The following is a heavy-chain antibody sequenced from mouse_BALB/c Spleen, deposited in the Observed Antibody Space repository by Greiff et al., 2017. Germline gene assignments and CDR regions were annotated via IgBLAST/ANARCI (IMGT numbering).Heavy chain of an antibody. D-gene: IGHD1-1*01. CDR1: GFTFSDYG. J-gene: IGHJ2*01. V-gene: IGHV5-15*02. CDR2: ISNLAYSI. Sequence: VQLKESGGGLVQPGGSRKLSCAASGFTFSDYGMAWVRQAPGKGPEWVAFISNLAYSIYYADTVTGRFTISRENAKNTLYLEMSSLRSEDTAMYYCARVNYGSSYDYWGQGTTLTVSS. CDR3: ARVNYGSSYDY.